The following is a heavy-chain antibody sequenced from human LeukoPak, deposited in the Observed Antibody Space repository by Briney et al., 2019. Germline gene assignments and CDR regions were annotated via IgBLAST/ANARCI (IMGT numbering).Heavy chain of an antibody. J-gene: IGHJ5*02. Sequence: ASVKVSCKASGYTFTGYYMHWVRQAPGQGLEWMGWINHNSGGTNYAQKFQGRVTMTRDTSISRAYMELSRLRSDDTAVYYCAREGYCSGGSCYPNWFDPWGQGTLVTVSS. CDR1: GYTFTGYY. D-gene: IGHD2-15*01. V-gene: IGHV1-2*02. CDR3: AREGYCSGGSCYPNWFDP. CDR2: INHNSGGT.